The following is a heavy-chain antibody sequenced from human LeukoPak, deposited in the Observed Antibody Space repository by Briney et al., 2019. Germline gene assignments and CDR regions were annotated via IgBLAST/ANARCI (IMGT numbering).Heavy chain of an antibody. V-gene: IGHV1-69*05. J-gene: IGHJ5*02. CDR3: AAQSPLNWLDP. Sequence: SVKVSCKASGATFSSYAISWVRQSPGQGLEWMGGIIPIFGTANYAQKFQGRVTITTDESTSRAYRELSRRRSEDTVVYYCAAQSPLNWLDPWGQGPLVTVSS. CDR2: IIPIFGTA. CDR1: GATFSSYA.